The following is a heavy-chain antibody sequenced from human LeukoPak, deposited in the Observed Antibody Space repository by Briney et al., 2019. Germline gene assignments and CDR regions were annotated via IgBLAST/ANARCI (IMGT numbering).Heavy chain of an antibody. CDR1: GGSISSYY. D-gene: IGHD1-7*01. Sequence: PSETLSLTCTVSGGSISSYYWSWIRQPPGKGLEWIGYIYYSGSTNYNPSLKSRVTISVDTSKNQFSLKLSSVTAEDTALYYCAKDITRHWNLVQIDYWGQGTLVTVSS. CDR2: IYYSGST. V-gene: IGHV4-59*01. CDR3: AKDITRHWNLVQIDY. J-gene: IGHJ4*02.